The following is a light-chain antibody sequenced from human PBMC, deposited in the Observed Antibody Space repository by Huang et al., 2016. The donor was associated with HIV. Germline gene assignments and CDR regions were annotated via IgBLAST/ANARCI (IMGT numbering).Light chain of an antibody. J-gene: IGKJ4*01. V-gene: IGKV3-11*01. CDR1: QNVSNY. CDR3: QQRGFWPLT. Sequence: EVVLTQSPATLSLSPGERGTLYCRASQNVSNYLAWYQQRLGQPHRLLIYDSSHRATGTQARFSGGGSGTDFSLTISSLEPEDFAVYYCQQRGFWPLTFGGGTKVDMK. CDR2: DSS.